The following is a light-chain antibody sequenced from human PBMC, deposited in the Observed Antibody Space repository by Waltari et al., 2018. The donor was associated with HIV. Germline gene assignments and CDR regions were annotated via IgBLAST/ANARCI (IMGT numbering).Light chain of an antibody. CDR2: GAS. Sequence: EIVMKQSPATLSASPGERATISCRASQNIKNNLAWYQQKPGQAPRLLIHGASTTDTGISARFSGSGSGTEFSLTIGSLQSEDFAVYYCQQYHNWPFTFGPGTRVEMK. CDR3: QQYHNWPFT. J-gene: IGKJ3*01. V-gene: IGKV3-15*01. CDR1: QNIKNN.